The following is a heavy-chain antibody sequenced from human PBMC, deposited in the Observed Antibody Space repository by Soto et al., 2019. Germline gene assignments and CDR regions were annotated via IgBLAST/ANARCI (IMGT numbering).Heavy chain of an antibody. CDR3: ARGGMIAVAEYFQH. CDR2: INHSGST. J-gene: IGHJ1*01. CDR1: GGSFSGYY. D-gene: IGHD3-22*01. V-gene: IGHV4-34*01. Sequence: SETLSLTCAVYGGSFSGYYWSWIRQPPGKGLEWIGEINHSGSTNYNPSHKSRVTISVDTSKNQFSLKLSSVTAADTAVYYCARGGMIAVAEYFQHWGQGTLVTVSS.